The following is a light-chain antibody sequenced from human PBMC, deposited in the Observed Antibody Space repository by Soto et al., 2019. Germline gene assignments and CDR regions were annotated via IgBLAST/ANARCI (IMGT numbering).Light chain of an antibody. V-gene: IGKV1-9*01. CDR2: GAS. J-gene: IGKJ2*01. CDR1: QGINKF. CDR3: QQLTNFRFT. Sequence: IQLTQSPSSLSASVGDRVTITCRASQGINKFSAWYQQRPGKAPQLLVYGASTLQSGVPSRFSGSGSGTDFTLTISSLQPEDFATYYCQQLTNFRFTFGQGTKLDIK.